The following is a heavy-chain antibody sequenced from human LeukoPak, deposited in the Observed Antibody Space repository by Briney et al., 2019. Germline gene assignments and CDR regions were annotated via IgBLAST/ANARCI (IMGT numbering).Heavy chain of an antibody. J-gene: IGHJ4*02. D-gene: IGHD6-19*01. V-gene: IGHV3-21*01. CDR1: GFTFSSYS. CDR2: ISSSSSYI. Sequence: GGSLRLSCAASGFTFSSYSMNWVRQAPGKGLEWVSSISSSSSYIYYADSVKGRFTISRDNAKNSLYLQMNSLRAEDTAVYYCANFPVAGTRRDDYWGQGTLVTVSS. CDR3: ANFPVAGTRRDDY.